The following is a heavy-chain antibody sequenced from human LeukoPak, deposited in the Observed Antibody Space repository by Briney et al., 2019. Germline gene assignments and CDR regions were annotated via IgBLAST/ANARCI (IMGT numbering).Heavy chain of an antibody. Sequence: QPGGSLRLSCAASGFTFSSYWMSWVRQAPGEGLEWVANIKHDGSGKYYVDSVKGRFTISRDNAKNSLYLQMNSLRAEDTAVYYCARVYDYVWGSYRNFDYWGQGTLVTVSS. J-gene: IGHJ4*02. CDR3: ARVYDYVWGSYRNFDY. CDR2: IKHDGSGK. CDR1: GFTFSSYW. D-gene: IGHD3-16*02. V-gene: IGHV3-7*01.